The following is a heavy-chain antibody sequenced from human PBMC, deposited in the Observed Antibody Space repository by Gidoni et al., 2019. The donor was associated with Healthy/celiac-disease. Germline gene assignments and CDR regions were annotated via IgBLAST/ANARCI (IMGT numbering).Heavy chain of an antibody. CDR1: GGSFSGYY. CDR2: INHSGST. D-gene: IGHD1-26*01. J-gene: IGHJ4*02. Sequence: QVQLQQWGAGLLKPSETLSLTCAVYGGSFSGYYGSWIRQPPGKGLEWIGEINHSGSTNYNPSLKSRVTISVDTSKNQFSLKLSSVTAADTAVYYCARGPLAGFSGSYRRYFDYWGQGTLVTVSS. V-gene: IGHV4-34*01. CDR3: ARGPLAGFSGSYRRYFDY.